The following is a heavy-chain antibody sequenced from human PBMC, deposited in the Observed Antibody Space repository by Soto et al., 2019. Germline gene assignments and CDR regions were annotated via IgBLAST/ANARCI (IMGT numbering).Heavy chain of an antibody. CDR3: ARWRLTDGYILGPFYPYYGLAV. D-gene: IGHD5-12*01. J-gene: IGHJ6*02. CDR1: GFTFSSYT. V-gene: IGHV3-21*01. Sequence: EVQLVESGGNLVKPGGSLRLSCEASGFTFSSYTMTWVRQAPGKGLDWVSSISGSSSDIYYADSVKGRFTVSRDNAKNSVYLQMNSLRAEDTAVFYCARWRLTDGYILGPFYPYYGLAVWGHGTTVTVSS. CDR2: ISGSSSDI.